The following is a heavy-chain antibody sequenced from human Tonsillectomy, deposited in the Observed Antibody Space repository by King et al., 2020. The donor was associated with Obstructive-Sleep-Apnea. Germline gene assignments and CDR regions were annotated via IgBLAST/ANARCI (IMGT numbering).Heavy chain of an antibody. V-gene: IGHV2-70*11. D-gene: IGHD5-18*01. Sequence: TLKESGPALVKPTQTLTLTCTFSGFSLSTSGMCVSWIRQPPGKALEWLARIDWDDDKYYSTSLKTRLTISKDTSKNQVVLTTTNMDPVDTSTYYCARIWGGGYSYGLGDANFDYWGQGTLVTVSS. CDR1: GFSLSTSGMC. J-gene: IGHJ4*02. CDR2: IDWDDDK. CDR3: ARIWGGGYSYGLGDANFDY.